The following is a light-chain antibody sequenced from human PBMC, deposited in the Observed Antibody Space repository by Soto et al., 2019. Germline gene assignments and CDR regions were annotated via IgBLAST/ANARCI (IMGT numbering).Light chain of an antibody. J-gene: IGLJ2*01. V-gene: IGLV2-23*01. CDR2: EGS. Sequence: QSALTQPPSVSGSPGQSITISCTGTSSDIGSYSFVSWYQQHPGKAPKLMIYEGSKRPSGVSDRFSGSKSGSTASLTISGLRAEDEGDYYCCSSADGIVVFGGGTKLTVL. CDR1: SSDIGSYSF. CDR3: CSSADGIVV.